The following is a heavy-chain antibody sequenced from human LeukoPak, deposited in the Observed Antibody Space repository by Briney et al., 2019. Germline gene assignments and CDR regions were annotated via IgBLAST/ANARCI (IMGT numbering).Heavy chain of an antibody. Sequence: PSETLSLTCFVSGASMTNYYWGWIRQPPGRGLESIGYIFSNGNTASYNPSLKGRVIISVDPSKNQVSLELTSVTPADTAFYYCARSIGPTRGWYFDLWGRGTLVSVSS. D-gene: IGHD3/OR15-3a*01. CDR1: GASMTNYY. J-gene: IGHJ2*01. CDR2: IFSNGNTA. CDR3: ARSIGPTRGWYFDL. V-gene: IGHV4-59*01.